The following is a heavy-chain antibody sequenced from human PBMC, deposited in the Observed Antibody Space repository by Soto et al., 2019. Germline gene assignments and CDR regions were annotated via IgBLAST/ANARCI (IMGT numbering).Heavy chain of an antibody. CDR2: INNSGST. J-gene: IGHJ6*02. CDR3: ASSQGSGWYCPMDV. D-gene: IGHD6-19*01. CDR1: GGSFSGYY. Sequence: QVQLQQWGAGLLKPSETLSLTCAVYGGSFSGYYWSWIRQPPGKGLEWIGEINNSGSTNCNPSLKGRVTISVDTAKTPFSLKLSSVTAADTAVYYCASSQGSGWYCPMDVWGQGTTVTVSS. V-gene: IGHV4-34*01.